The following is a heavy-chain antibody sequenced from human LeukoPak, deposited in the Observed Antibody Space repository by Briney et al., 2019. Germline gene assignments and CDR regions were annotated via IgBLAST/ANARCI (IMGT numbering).Heavy chain of an antibody. CDR3: ARGCVYYGDCAFDI. J-gene: IGHJ3*02. Sequence: WGSLRLSCAAPGFSFSSYSMCGGREAPREGGGRGSPISSNSSYIYYAESVKGRFTISRDTAKNSLYLEMNGLRDEDTAVYYCARGCVYYGDCAFDIWGQGTMVTVSS. V-gene: IGHV3-21*01. CDR2: ISSNSSYI. D-gene: IGHD4-17*01. CDR1: GFSFSSYS.